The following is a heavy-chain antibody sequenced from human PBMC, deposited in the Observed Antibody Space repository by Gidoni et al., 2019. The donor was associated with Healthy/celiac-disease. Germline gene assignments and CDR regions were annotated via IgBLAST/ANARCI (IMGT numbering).Heavy chain of an antibody. D-gene: IGHD3-22*01. J-gene: IGHJ4*02. Sequence: EVQLVESGGGLVQPGRSLRLSCAASAFTFADYAMHWVRQAPGKGLEWVAGISWNSGSIGYADSVKGRFTISRDNAKNSLYLQMNSLRAEDTALYYCAKGLRTDYYDSSGYYLPAVWGQGTLVTVSS. CDR3: AKGLRTDYYDSSGYYLPAV. V-gene: IGHV3-9*01. CDR1: AFTFADYA. CDR2: ISWNSGSI.